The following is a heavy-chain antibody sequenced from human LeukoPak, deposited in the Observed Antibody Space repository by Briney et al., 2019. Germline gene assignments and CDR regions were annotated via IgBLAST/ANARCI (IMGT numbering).Heavy chain of an antibody. J-gene: IGHJ3*02. CDR1: GYMFDTFG. D-gene: IGHD3-22*01. CDR3: ARDYYESSGSTFDTLDI. Sequence: ASVKVSCKASGYMFDTFGISWVRQAPGQGLEWMGWISGYNARTNYAQKVKGRVTMTTDTSTSTVYMELRNLRSDDTAKYYCARDYYESSGSTFDTLDIWGQGTMVIVSS. CDR2: ISGYNART. V-gene: IGHV1-18*01.